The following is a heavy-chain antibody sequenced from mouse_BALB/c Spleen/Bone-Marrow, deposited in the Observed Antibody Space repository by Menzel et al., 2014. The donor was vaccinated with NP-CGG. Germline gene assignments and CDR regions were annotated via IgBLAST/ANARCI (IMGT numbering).Heavy chain of an antibody. D-gene: IGHD2-14*01. CDR2: IFPGDGGT. CDR3: ARNYRYAWFAY. V-gene: IGHV1-85*01. J-gene: IGHJ3*01. CDR1: GYTFTSYD. Sequence: VKLMESGAELVKPGASVELSCKASGYTFTSYDINWVRQRPEQGLEWIGWIFPGDGGTKCNEKFKGKATLTTDKSSSTAYMQLNRLTFEDSAVYFCARNYRYAWFAYWGQGTLVTVSA.